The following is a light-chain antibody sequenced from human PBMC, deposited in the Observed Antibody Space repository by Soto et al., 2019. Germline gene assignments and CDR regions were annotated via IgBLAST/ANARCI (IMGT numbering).Light chain of an antibody. J-gene: IGLJ1*01. CDR3: SSYTSSSTPYV. V-gene: IGLV2-14*01. CDR2: EVS. CDR1: SSDGGGYNY. Sequence: QSVLTQPASVSGSPGQSITVSCTGTSSDGGGYNYVSWYQQHPGTAPKLMLYEVSNRPSGVSNRFSGSKSGNTASLTISGLQAEDEDDYYCSSYTSSSTPYVFGTGTKLTVL.